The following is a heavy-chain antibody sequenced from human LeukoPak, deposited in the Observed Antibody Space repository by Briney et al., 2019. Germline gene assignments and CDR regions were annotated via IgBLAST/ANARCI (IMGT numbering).Heavy chain of an antibody. D-gene: IGHD5-12*01. CDR1: GYTFTSYG. J-gene: IGHJ3*02. V-gene: IGHV1-18*01. CDR2: ISAYNGNT. CDR3: AREDAGAVATRLDAFDI. Sequence: GASVKVSCKASGYTFTSYGISWVRQAPGQGLEWMGWISAYNGNTNYAQKLQGRVTITADESTSTAYMELSSLRSEDTAVYYCAREDAGAVATRLDAFDIWGQGTMVTVSS.